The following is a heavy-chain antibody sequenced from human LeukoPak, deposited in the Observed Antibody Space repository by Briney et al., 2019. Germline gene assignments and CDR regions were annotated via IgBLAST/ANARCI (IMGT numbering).Heavy chain of an antibody. J-gene: IGHJ1*01. V-gene: IGHV3-30*02. D-gene: IGHD3-22*01. CDR3: AKGGNYYDSSGYYYRGYFQH. CDR1: GFTFSSYG. Sequence: GGSLRLSCAASGFTFSSYGMHWVRQAPGKGLEWVAFIRYDGSNKYYADSVKGRFTISRDNSKNTLYLQMNSLRAEDTAVYYCAKGGNYYDSSGYYYRGYFQHWGQGTLVTVPS. CDR2: IRYDGSNK.